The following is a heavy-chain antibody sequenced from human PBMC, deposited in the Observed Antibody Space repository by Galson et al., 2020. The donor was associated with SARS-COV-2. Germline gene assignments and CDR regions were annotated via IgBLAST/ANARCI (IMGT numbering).Heavy chain of an antibody. J-gene: IGHJ4*02. Sequence: SLKISCAASGFTFDDYAMHWVRQAPGKGLEWVSGISWNSGSIGYADSVKGRFTISRDNAKNSLYLQMNSLRAEDTALYYCANLGTNGGYWGQGTLVTVSS. V-gene: IGHV3-9*01. CDR3: ANLGTNGGY. CDR2: ISWNSGSI. CDR1: GFTFDDYA. D-gene: IGHD2-8*01.